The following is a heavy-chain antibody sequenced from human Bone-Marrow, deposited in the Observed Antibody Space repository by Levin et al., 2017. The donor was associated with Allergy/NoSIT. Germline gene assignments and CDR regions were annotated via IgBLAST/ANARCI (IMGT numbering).Heavy chain of an antibody. J-gene: IGHJ6*02. CDR1: GFTVSSNY. CDR2: IYSGGST. Sequence: GESLKISCAASGFTVSSNYMSWVRQAPGKGLEWVSVIYSGGSTYYADSVKGRFTISRDNSKNTLYLQMNSLRAEDTAVYYCATNRGNSGSHYLGFYYYGMDVWGQGTTVTVSS. D-gene: IGHD1-26*01. V-gene: IGHV3-53*01. CDR3: ATNRGNSGSHYLGFYYYGMDV.